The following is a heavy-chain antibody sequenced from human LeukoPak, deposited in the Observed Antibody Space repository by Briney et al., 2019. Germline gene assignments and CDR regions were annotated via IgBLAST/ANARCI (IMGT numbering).Heavy chain of an antibody. Sequence: SETLSLTCAVYGGSFSSYYWSWIRQPPGKGLEWIGEINHSGSTNYNPSLKSRVTISVDTSKNQFSLKLSSVTAADTAVYYCARGPEGGMDVWGKGTTVTVSS. CDR2: INHSGST. V-gene: IGHV4-34*01. CDR3: ARGPEGGMDV. CDR1: GGSFSSYY. J-gene: IGHJ6*04.